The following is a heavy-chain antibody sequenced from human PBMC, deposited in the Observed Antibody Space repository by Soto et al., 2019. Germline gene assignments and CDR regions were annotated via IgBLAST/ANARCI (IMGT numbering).Heavy chain of an antibody. CDR1: GYTFTSYA. V-gene: IGHV1-3*01. D-gene: IGHD3-16*01. Sequence: ASVKVSCKASGYTFTSYAMHWVRQAPGQRLEWMGWINAGNGNTKYSQKLQGRVTITRDTSASTAYMELSSLRSEDTAVYYCARITTKNTYDYIWEYFDYWGQGTLVTVSS. CDR2: INAGNGNT. J-gene: IGHJ4*02. CDR3: ARITTKNTYDYIWEYFDY.